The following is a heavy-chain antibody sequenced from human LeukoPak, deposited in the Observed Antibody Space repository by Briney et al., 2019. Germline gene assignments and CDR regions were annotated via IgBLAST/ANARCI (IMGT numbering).Heavy chain of an antibody. CDR1: GFTFSNYW. J-gene: IGHJ4*02. D-gene: IGHD3-22*01. CDR3: ARNRQWLLADY. V-gene: IGHV3-7*04. Sequence: PGGSLRLSCAASGFTFSNYWMSWVRQAPGEGLEWVANTKQDETEKHYGDSVKGRFTISRDNAQNSLYLQMNSLRAEDTAVYFCARNRQWLLADYWGQGTVVTVSS. CDR2: TKQDETEK.